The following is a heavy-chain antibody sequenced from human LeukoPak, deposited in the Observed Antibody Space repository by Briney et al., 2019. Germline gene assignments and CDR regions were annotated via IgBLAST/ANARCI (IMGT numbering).Heavy chain of an antibody. J-gene: IGHJ6*03. CDR1: GFTFSSFG. CDR3: ARSTTHPYYNYLDV. Sequence: GGTLRLSCAASGFTFSSFGMSWVRQAPGKGLEWVAAISGNGGTTVYAESVKGRFTISRDNTKNTLYLEMNSLRVEDTAVYYCARSTTHPYYNYLDVWGKGTTVTLSS. CDR2: ISGNGGTT. D-gene: IGHD4-17*01. V-gene: IGHV3-23*01.